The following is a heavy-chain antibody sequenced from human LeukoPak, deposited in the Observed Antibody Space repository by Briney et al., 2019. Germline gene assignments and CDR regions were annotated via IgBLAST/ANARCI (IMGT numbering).Heavy chain of an antibody. Sequence: PSETLSLTCTVSGGSFSGYYWSWIRQPPGKGLEWIGEINHSGSTNYNPSLKSRVTISVDTSKNQFSLKLSSVTAADTAVYYCARVRVYGMDVWGQGTTVTVSS. CDR2: INHSGST. V-gene: IGHV4-34*01. CDR1: GGSFSGYY. CDR3: ARVRVYGMDV. J-gene: IGHJ6*02.